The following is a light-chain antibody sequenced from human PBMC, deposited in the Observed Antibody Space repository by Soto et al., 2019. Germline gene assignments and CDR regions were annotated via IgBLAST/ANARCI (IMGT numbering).Light chain of an antibody. CDR1: QSVSSY. Sequence: EIVLTQSPATLSLSPGERATLSCRASQSVSSYLAWYQQKPGQAPRLLIYDASNRATGIPARFSGSGSGTDFTLTISSLEPEDFAVYYCQQHSNWEGLTFGGGTKVEIK. CDR3: QQHSNWEGLT. CDR2: DAS. V-gene: IGKV3-11*01. J-gene: IGKJ4*01.